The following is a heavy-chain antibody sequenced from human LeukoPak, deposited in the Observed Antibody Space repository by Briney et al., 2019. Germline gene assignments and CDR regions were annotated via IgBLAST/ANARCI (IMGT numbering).Heavy chain of an antibody. Sequence: GGSLRLSCAASGFTFSSYGMHWVRQAPGKGLEWVAFIRYDGSNKYYADSVKGRFTISRDNSKNTLYLQMNSLRAEDTAVYYCAPARSYNLTGYYVFAPAPPDFDYWGQGTLVTVSS. CDR3: APARSYNLTGYYVFAPAPPDFDY. V-gene: IGHV3-30*02. CDR1: GFTFSSYG. J-gene: IGHJ4*02. D-gene: IGHD3-9*01. CDR2: IRYDGSNK.